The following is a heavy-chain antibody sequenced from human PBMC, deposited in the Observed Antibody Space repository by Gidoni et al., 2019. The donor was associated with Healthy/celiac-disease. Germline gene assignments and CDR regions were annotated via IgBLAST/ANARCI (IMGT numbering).Heavy chain of an antibody. CDR3: ARDSAAAGPRNDYYYGMDV. CDR1: GFPFSSYS. D-gene: IGHD6-13*01. CDR2: ISSSSSYI. Sequence: EVQLVESGGGLVKPGRSLRLSCDASGFPFSSYSMTWVRQAPGKGLEWVSSISSSSSYIYYADSVKGRFTISRDNAKNSLYLQMNSLRAEDTAVYYCARDSAAAGPRNDYYYGMDVWGQGTTVTVSS. J-gene: IGHJ6*02. V-gene: IGHV3-21*01.